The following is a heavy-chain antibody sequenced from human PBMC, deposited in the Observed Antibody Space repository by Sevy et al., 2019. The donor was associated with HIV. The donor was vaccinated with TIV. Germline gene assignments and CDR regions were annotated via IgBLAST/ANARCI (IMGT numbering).Heavy chain of an antibody. CDR2: IYYNGHI. CDR1: GGSITSLY. CDR3: AGENAWGRGYS. D-gene: IGHD1-26*01. Sequence: SETLSLTCTVSGGSITSLYWNWIRQPPGKGLEWIANIYYNGHINYKPYLKSRITLSLDTSKNQLSLRLSSVTAADTAMYYCAGENAWGRGYSWGQGTLVTVSS. J-gene: IGHJ4*02. V-gene: IGHV4-59*11.